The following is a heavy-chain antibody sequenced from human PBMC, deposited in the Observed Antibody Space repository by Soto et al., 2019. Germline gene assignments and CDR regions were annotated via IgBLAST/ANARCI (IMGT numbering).Heavy chain of an antibody. CDR2: IIPIFGTA. V-gene: IGHV1-69*13. CDR3: ARDRAYCGGDCYSPPDY. J-gene: IGHJ4*02. CDR1: GGTFSSYA. Sequence: SVKVSCKASGGTFSSYAISWVRQAPGQGLEWMGGIIPIFGTANYAQKFQGRVTITADESTSTAYMELSSLRSEDTAVYYCARDRAYCGGDCYSPPDYWGQGTLVTVSS. D-gene: IGHD2-21*02.